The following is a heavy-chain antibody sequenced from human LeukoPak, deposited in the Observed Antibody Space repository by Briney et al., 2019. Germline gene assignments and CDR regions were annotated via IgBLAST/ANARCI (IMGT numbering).Heavy chain of an antibody. CDR2: IYYSGST. CDR1: GYSISSGYY. V-gene: IGHV4-38-2*02. J-gene: IGHJ4*02. Sequence: SETLSLTCTVSGYSISSGYYWGWIRQPPGQGLEWIGSIYYSGSTYYNPSLKSRVTISVDTSKNQFSLKLSSVTAAATAVYYCARWKRSIRYFDYWGQGTLVTVSS. CDR3: ARWKRSIRYFDY. D-gene: IGHD5-24*01.